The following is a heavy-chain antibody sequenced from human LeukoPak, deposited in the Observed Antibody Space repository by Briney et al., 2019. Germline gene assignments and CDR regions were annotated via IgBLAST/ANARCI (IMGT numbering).Heavy chain of an antibody. CDR1: GGTFSSYA. V-gene: IGHV1-69*13. D-gene: IGHD2-21*01. Sequence: GASVKVSCKASGGTFSSYAISWVRQAPGQGLEWMGGIIPIFGTANYAQKLQGRVTITADESTSTAYMELSSLRSEDTAVYYCARARCGGDCYSIHWGFYFGYWGQGTLVTVSS. CDR2: IIPIFGTA. CDR3: ARARCGGDCYSIHWGFYFGY. J-gene: IGHJ4*02.